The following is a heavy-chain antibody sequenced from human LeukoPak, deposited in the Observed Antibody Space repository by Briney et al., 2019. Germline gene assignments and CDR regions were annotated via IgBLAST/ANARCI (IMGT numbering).Heavy chain of an antibody. CDR2: IKQDGSEK. D-gene: IGHD3-22*01. CDR3: ARGAYDSSGYYHYYFDY. CDR1: GFTFSRYW. Sequence: GGSLRLSCAASGFTFSRYWMSWVRQAPGKGLEWVANIKQDGSEKYYVDSVKGRFTISRDNAKNSLYLQMNSLRAEDTAVYYCARGAYDSSGYYHYYFDYWGQGTLVTVST. J-gene: IGHJ4*02. V-gene: IGHV3-7*01.